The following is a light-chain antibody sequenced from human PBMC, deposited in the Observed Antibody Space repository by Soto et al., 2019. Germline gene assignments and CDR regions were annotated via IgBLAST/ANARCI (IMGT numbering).Light chain of an antibody. CDR1: PAIRHS. Sequence: DRATITCRASPAIRHSLAWYQQRPGKVPKLLSYAASTLQSGAPARFSGSGSVTEFTLTIIFFQAEDGIRDCSTF. CDR2: AAS. CDR3: T. J-gene: IGKJ4*02. V-gene: IGKV1-27*01.